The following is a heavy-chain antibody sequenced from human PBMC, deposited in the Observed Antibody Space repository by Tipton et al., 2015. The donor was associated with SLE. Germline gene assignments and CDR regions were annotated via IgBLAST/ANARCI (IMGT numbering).Heavy chain of an antibody. D-gene: IGHD4-17*01. CDR3: ARRVYGDPHNAFDI. V-gene: IGHV4-39*01. CDR2: IYYSGTT. J-gene: IGHJ3*02. CDR1: GGSISSSSYY. Sequence: TLSLTCTVSGGSISSSSYYWGWIRQPPGKGLEWIGSIYYSGTTYYNPSLKSRVTISVDTSKSQFSLKLSSVTAADTAMYYCARRVYGDPHNAFDIWGQGTMVTVSS.